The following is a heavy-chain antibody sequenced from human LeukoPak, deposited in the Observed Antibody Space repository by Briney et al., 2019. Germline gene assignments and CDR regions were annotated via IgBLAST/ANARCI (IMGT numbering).Heavy chain of an antibody. CDR3: ARTYYYDSSGYREDWFDP. V-gene: IGHV3-21*01. CDR1: GFTFSSYS. D-gene: IGHD3-22*01. Sequence: GGSLRLSCAASGFTFSSYSMNWVRQAPGKGLERVSSISSSSSYIYYADSVKGRFTISRDNAKKSLYLQMNSLRAEDTAVYYCARTYYYDSSGYREDWFDPWGQGTLVTVSS. CDR2: ISSSSSYI. J-gene: IGHJ5*02.